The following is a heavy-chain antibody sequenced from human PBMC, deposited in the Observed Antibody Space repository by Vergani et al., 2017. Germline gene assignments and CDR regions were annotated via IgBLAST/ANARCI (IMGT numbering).Heavy chain of an antibody. CDR2: VGFDGSDT. CDR3: ARDGAGTIDFDY. V-gene: IGHV3-74*01. CDR1: GFPLSNAW. D-gene: IGHD1-26*01. Sequence: EVQLVESGGGLVQPGGSLRLSCAASGFPLSNAWIHWVRQGPGKGLEWVSRVGFDGSDTVYADSVKDRFTTSKDSAMNTVHLQMTNVRAEDTAVYFCARDGAGTIDFDYWGPGILVTVSS. J-gene: IGHJ4*01.